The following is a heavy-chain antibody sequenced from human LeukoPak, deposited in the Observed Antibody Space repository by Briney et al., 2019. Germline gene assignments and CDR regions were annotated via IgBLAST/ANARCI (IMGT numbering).Heavy chain of an antibody. V-gene: IGHV4-39*02. D-gene: IGHD1-26*01. CDR1: GGSISSGGYY. CDR3: WGAIVGANDAFDI. Sequence: PSETLSLTCTVSGGSISSGGYYWDWIRQTPGKGLEWIGTIFYSGGTYYNPSLKSRVTISADTSKNHFSLKLSSVTAADTAVYYCWGAIVGANDAFDIWGQGTMVTVSS. CDR2: IFYSGGT. J-gene: IGHJ3*02.